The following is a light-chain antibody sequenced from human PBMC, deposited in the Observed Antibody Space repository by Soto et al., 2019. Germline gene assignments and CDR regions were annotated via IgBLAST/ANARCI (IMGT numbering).Light chain of an antibody. J-gene: IGKJ2*01. CDR1: QGVSSH. V-gene: IGKV3-11*01. CDR3: QQRNNWPPFT. CDR2: DAS. Sequence: EVVLTQSPATLSLSPGERATLSCRASQGVSSHLAWYQQRPGQAPRLLIFDASHRATGIPARFSGSGSGTDFPLIIDSLEPEDFAVYYCQQRNNWPPFTFGQGTKLAIK.